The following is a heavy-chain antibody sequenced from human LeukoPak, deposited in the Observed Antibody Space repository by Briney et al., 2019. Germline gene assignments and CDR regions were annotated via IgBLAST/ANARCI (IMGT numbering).Heavy chain of an antibody. CDR2: ISSSGSTI. CDR3: ARELSSGWYGGAYNWFDP. D-gene: IGHD6-19*01. J-gene: IGHJ5*02. CDR1: GFTFSSYE. V-gene: IGHV3-48*03. Sequence: GGSLRLSCAASGFTFSSYEMNWVRQAPGKGLDWVSYISSSGSTIYYADSVKGRFTISRDNAKDSLYLQMNSLTAEDTAVYYCARELSSGWYGGAYNWFDPWGQGTLVTVSS.